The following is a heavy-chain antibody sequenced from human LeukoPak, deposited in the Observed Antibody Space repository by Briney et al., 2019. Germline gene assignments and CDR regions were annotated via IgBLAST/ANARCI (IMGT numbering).Heavy chain of an antibody. CDR2: ISGSGGST. D-gene: IGHD6-19*01. CDR3: AKSQGLIAVAAYYFDY. V-gene: IGHV3-23*01. J-gene: IGHJ4*02. Sequence: PGGSLRLSCAAAGFTFSSYAMSWVRQALGKGLEWVSAISGSGGSTYSADSVQGRFTISSDNSKTTLYLQMNSLRAEDTAVYYCAKSQGLIAVAAYYFDYWGQGTLVTVSS. CDR1: GFTFSSYA.